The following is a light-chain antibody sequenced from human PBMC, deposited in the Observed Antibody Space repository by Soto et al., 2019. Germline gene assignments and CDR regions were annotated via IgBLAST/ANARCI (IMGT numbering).Light chain of an antibody. J-gene: IGKJ4*01. CDR2: GAS. CDR1: QDVSNN. CDR3: QQYHNWPPFT. Sequence: ETVMTQSPATLSVSPGERATLSCRASQDVSNNLAWYQQKPGQAPRLLIYGASTRATGIPARFSGSGSGTEFTLTITSLQYEDFAVSYCQQYHNWPPFTFGGGTQVEI. V-gene: IGKV3-15*01.